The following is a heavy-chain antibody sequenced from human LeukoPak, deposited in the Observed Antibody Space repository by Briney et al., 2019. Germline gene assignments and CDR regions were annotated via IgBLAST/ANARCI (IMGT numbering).Heavy chain of an antibody. D-gene: IGHD2-15*01. V-gene: IGHV4-38-2*02. J-gene: IGHJ4*02. CDR2: IHHSGNT. CDR3: ARDTSSRWYLFDY. Sequence: SETLSLTCSVSGFSISSGYQWGWIRQSPGKGLEWIGTIHHSGNTDYNPSLESRVTMSVDTSKNEFSLKLNFVTAADTAVYYCARDTSSRWYLFDYWGQGTLVTLSS. CDR1: GFSISSGYQ.